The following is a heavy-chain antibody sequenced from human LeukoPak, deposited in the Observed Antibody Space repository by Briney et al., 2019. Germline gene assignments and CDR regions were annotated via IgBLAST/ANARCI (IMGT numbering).Heavy chain of an antibody. CDR3: ARGVAAAVSWFDS. CDR2: IYTSGST. CDR1: GGSIRGYY. Sequence: PSETLSLTCTVSGGSIRGYYWSWIRQPAGKGLEWIRRIYTSGSTNYNPSLKSRVTMSVDTSKNQFSLKLSSVTAADTAVYYCARGVAAAVSWFDSWGQGTLVTVSS. J-gene: IGHJ5*01. D-gene: IGHD6-13*01. V-gene: IGHV4-4*07.